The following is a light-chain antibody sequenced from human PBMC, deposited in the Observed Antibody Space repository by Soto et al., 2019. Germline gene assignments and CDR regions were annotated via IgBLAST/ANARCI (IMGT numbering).Light chain of an antibody. CDR1: QSISSY. J-gene: IGKJ5*01. CDR3: QQSYSTLGT. Sequence: DIQMTQSPSSLSASVGDRVTITCRASQSISSYLNWYHQKPGKAPTILIYAASSLQSGVPSRFSGSGSGTDFTLTISSLQPEDFATYYCQQSYSTLGTFGQGTRLEIK. CDR2: AAS. V-gene: IGKV1-39*01.